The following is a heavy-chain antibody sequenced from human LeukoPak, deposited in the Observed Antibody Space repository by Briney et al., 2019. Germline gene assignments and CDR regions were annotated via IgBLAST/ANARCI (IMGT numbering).Heavy chain of an antibody. D-gene: IGHD3-10*01. Sequence: PGGSLRLSCSASGFTFSNFALHWVRQAPGMGLEWVAAISYDGSSKYYADSVKGRFTISRDNSKKRLYLQMNSLRAEDTAVYYCAGREGGAYYFDYWGQGTLVTVSS. CDR1: GFTFSNFA. V-gene: IGHV3-30-3*01. CDR2: ISYDGSSK. J-gene: IGHJ4*02. CDR3: AGREGGAYYFDY.